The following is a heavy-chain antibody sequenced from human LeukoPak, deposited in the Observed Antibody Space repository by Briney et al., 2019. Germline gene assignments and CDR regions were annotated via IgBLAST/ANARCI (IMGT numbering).Heavy chain of an antibody. Sequence: GGSLRLSCAASRFTFNSFVMSWVRQAPGKGLEWVSSISASGGSTFYADSVKGRFTISRDNSKNTLFLQMYGLRAEDTAVYYCARDSRIAVAGTGDAFDIWGQGTMVTVSS. D-gene: IGHD6-19*01. CDR1: RFTFNSFV. CDR3: ARDSRIAVAGTGDAFDI. V-gene: IGHV3-23*01. J-gene: IGHJ3*02. CDR2: ISASGGST.